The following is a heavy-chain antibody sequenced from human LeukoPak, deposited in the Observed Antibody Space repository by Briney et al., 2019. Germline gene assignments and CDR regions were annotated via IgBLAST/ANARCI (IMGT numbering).Heavy chain of an antibody. Sequence: GESLKISCKGSGYSFTSYWIGWVRQMSGKGLEWMGIIYAGDSDTRYSPSFEGQVTMSVDKSINTAYLQWSSLKASDTAMYYCARGRTAECSSINDAFEIWGQGIMVTVSS. CDR2: IYAGDSDT. V-gene: IGHV5-51*01. CDR3: ARGRTAECSSINDAFEI. D-gene: IGHD6-6*01. CDR1: GYSFTSYW. J-gene: IGHJ3*02.